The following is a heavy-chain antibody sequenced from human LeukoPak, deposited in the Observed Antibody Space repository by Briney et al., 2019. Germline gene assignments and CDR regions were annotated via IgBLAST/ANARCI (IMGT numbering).Heavy chain of an antibody. CDR3: GRGSPPQLRLFGY. CDR1: GGSFSGYY. J-gene: IGHJ4*02. CDR2: IYLSGST. Sequence: SETLSLTCAVYGGSFSGYYWSWIRQPPGKGLEWIAEIYLSGSTNYNPSLKSRVTISVHTSKKTLSLMLRSVAAADTAVYYWGRGSPPQLRLFGYWGQGTLVTVSS. D-gene: IGHD3-3*01. V-gene: IGHV4-34*01.